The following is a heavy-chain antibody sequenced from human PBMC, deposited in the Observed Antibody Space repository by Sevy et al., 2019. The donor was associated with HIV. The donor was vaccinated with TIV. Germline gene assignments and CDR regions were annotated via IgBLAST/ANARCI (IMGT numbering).Heavy chain of an antibody. V-gene: IGHV1-69*13. CDR2: IIPIFGTA. CDR3: ARDIVVVVAATPGVYYYGMDV. J-gene: IGHJ6*02. D-gene: IGHD2-15*01. CDR1: GGTFSSYA. Sequence: ASVKVSCKASGGTFSSYAISWVRQAPGQGLEWMGGIIPIFGTANYAQMFQGRVTITADESTSTAYMELSSLRSEDTAVYYCARDIVVVVAATPGVYYYGMDVWGQGTTVTVSS.